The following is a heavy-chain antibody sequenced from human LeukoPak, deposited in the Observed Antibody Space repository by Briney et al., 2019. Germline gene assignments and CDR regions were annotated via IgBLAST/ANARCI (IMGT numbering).Heavy chain of an antibody. V-gene: IGHV3-33*01. CDR3: ARDRGSWSQYGMDV. J-gene: IGHJ6*02. D-gene: IGHD6-13*01. Sequence: GGSLRLSCAASGFTFSSYGMHWVRQAPGKGLEWVAVIWYDGSNKYYADSVKGRFTISRDNSKNKLYLQMNSLRAEDTAVYYCARDRGSWSQYGMDVWGQGTTVTVSS. CDR2: IWYDGSNK. CDR1: GFTFSSYG.